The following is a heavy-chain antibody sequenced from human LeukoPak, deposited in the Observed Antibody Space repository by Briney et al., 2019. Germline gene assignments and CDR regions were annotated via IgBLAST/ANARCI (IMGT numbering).Heavy chain of an antibody. CDR1: GFTFDDYA. CDR3: AKGGYSSGYSGYYFDY. J-gene: IGHJ4*02. CDR2: ISWNSGSI. Sequence: GRSLRLSCAASGFTFDDYAMHWVRQDPGKGLEWVSGISWNSGSIGYADSVKGRFTISRDNAKSSLYLQMNSLRAEDTALYYCAKGGYSSGYSGYYFDYWGQGTLVTVSS. V-gene: IGHV3-9*01. D-gene: IGHD3-22*01.